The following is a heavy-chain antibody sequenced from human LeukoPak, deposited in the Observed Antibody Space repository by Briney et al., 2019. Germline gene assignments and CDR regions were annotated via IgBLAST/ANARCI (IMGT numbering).Heavy chain of an antibody. CDR3: ARAPGLLRYAFDF. V-gene: IGHV3-53*01. J-gene: IGHJ3*01. D-gene: IGHD3-22*01. CDR2: IYGGGST. CDR1: GFAFSIYW. Sequence: GGSLRLSCAASGFAFSIYWMHWVRQAPGKGLVWVSVIYGGGSTYYADSVKGRFTISRDNSKNTLYLQMNSLRAEDTAVYYCARAPGLLRYAFDFWGQGTMVTVSS.